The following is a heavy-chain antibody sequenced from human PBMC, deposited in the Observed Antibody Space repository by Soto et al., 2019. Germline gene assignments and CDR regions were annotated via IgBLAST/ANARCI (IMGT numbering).Heavy chain of an antibody. CDR3: ARDLVPLSLPSMVTGPHYYYYGMDV. CDR2: IIPIFGTA. CDR1: GGTFSIYA. J-gene: IGHJ6*02. D-gene: IGHD5-18*01. V-gene: IGHV1-69*13. Sequence: SVKVSCKASGGTFSIYAISWVLQAPGQGLEWMGGIIPIFGTANYAQKFQGRVTITADESTSTAYMELSSLRSEDTAVYYCARDLVPLSLPSMVTGPHYYYYGMDVWGQGTTLTVSS.